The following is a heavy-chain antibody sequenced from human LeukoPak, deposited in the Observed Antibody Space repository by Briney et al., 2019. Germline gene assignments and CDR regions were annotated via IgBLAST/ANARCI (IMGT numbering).Heavy chain of an antibody. J-gene: IGHJ4*02. V-gene: IGHV3-74*01. CDR3: AKNVIAVAGAGSRFDY. D-gene: IGHD6-19*01. CDR2: INEDGSTI. CDR1: GFTVSSYW. Sequence: GGSLRLSCAASGFTVSSYWMHWVRQAPGKGLVWVSRINEDGSTINYADSVKGRFTISRDNAKNSLYLQMNSLRAEDTALYYCAKNVIAVAGAGSRFDYWGQGTLVTVSS.